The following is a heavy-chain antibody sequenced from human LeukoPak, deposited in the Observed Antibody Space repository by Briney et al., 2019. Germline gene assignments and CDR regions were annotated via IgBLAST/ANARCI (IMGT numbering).Heavy chain of an antibody. CDR1: GFTFSSYS. CDR3: ARETEPLDYGDSTNLDY. V-gene: IGHV3-21*01. CDR2: IGSRTGNI. D-gene: IGHD4/OR15-4a*01. Sequence: PGGSLRLSCAASGFTFSSYSMNWVRQAPGKGLEGVAFIGSRTGNIYYADSVKGRFSISRDNAKDSVYLQMNSLRADDTAVYYCARETEPLDYGDSTNLDYWGQGTLVTVSS. J-gene: IGHJ4*02.